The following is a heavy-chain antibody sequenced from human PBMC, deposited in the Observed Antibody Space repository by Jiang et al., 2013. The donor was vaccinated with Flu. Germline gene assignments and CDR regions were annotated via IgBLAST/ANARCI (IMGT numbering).Heavy chain of an antibody. CDR2: IYWDDDK. J-gene: IGHJ4*02. V-gene: IGHV2-5*02. D-gene: IGHD3-22*01. Sequence: PHGKALEWLALIYWDDDKRYSPSLKSRLTITKGTSKNQVVLTMTNMDPVDTATYYCAHRVRYYYESSGYSLAFDFWGQGTLVTVSS. CDR3: AHRVRYYYESSGYSLAFDF.